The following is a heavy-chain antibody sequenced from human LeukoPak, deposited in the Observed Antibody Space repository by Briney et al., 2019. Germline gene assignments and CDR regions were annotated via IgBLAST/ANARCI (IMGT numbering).Heavy chain of an antibody. D-gene: IGHD1-14*01. J-gene: IGHJ3*02. CDR1: GGSISSGGYY. CDR2: IYYSGST. Sequence: SETLSLTCTVSGGSISSGGYYWSWIRQHPGKGLEWIGYIYYSGSTYYNPSLKSRVTISVDTSKNQFSLKLSSVTAADTAVYYCARDRMDALDIWGQGTMVTVSS. CDR3: ARDRMDALDI. V-gene: IGHV4-31*03.